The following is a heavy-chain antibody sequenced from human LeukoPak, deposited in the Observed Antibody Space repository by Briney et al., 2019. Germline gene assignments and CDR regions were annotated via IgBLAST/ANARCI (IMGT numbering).Heavy chain of an antibody. V-gene: IGHV3-53*04. CDR2: IYSGGST. J-gene: IGHJ6*02. CDR1: GFTVSSNY. CDR3: ARDIVSIAVASYGMDV. Sequence: PGGSLRLSCAASGFTVSSNYMSWVRQAPGKGLEWVSVIYSGGSTYYADSVKGRFTISRHNSKNTLYLQMNSLRAEDTAVYYCARDIVSIAVASYGMDVWGQGTTVTVSS. D-gene: IGHD6-19*01.